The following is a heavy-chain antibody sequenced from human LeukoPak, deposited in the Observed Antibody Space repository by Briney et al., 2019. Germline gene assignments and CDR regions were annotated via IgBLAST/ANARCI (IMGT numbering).Heavy chain of an antibody. D-gene: IGHD3-22*01. V-gene: IGHV3-23*01. J-gene: IGHJ3*02. Sequence: GGSLRLSCVASGFTFSSYAMNWVRQAPGKGLEWVSTITANGGRTYYADSVKGRFTISRDNAKNTLYLQMNSLRAEDTAVYYCARDGNYYDSLHFDIWGQGTMVTVSS. CDR1: GFTFSSYA. CDR2: ITANGGRT. CDR3: ARDGNYYDSLHFDI.